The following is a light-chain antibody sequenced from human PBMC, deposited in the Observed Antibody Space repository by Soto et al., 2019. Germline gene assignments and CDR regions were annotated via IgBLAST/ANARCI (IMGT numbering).Light chain of an antibody. J-gene: IGKJ1*01. CDR2: WAS. CDR3: QDYYSSWT. CDR1: QNNKNY. Sequence: DIVMTQSPDSLAVSLGERATINCKSSQNNKNYLAWYQQKTGQPPKLLIDWASTWASGVPDRFSGSGSGTDFTLTISSLQAEDVGIYYCQDYYSSWTFGQGTKVEIK. V-gene: IGKV4-1*01.